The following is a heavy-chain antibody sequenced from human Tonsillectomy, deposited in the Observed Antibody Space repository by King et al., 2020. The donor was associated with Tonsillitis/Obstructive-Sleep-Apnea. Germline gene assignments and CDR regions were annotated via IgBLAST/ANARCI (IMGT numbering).Heavy chain of an antibody. J-gene: IGHJ4*02. D-gene: IGHD3-22*01. CDR3: AKHYYDTSGFQEFYFDC. V-gene: IGHV3-23*01. CDR1: GFTFTYYA. Sequence: VQLLESGGGLVQPGGSLRLSCAASGFTFTYYAMGWVRQAPGKGLKWVSAISGSGGRKYYTDPVKGRFTISRDNSKNTLYLQMNSLRAEDTAVYYCAKHYYDTSGFQEFYFDCWCQGTLVTVSS. CDR2: ISGSGGRK.